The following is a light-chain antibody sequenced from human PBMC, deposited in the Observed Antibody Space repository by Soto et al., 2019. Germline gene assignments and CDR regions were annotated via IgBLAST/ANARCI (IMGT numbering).Light chain of an antibody. CDR3: HSYASTSARV. CDR1: SSDVGAYNY. J-gene: IGLJ3*02. CDR2: EVS. V-gene: IGLV2-14*01. Sequence: QSALTQPASVSGSPGQSITISCTGTSSDVGAYNYVSWYQQHPGKAPKLMIYEVSNRPSGVSDRFSGSKSGNTASLTISGLQAEDEADYYCHSYASTSARVFGGGTKLTVL.